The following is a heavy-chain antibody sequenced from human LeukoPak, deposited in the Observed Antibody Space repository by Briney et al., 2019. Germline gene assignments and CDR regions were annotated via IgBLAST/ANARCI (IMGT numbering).Heavy chain of an antibody. CDR3: ARDQRYYDSSGYCYYPDY. V-gene: IGHV3-21*01. Sequence: GGSLRLSCAASGFTFSSYSMTWVRQAPGKGLEWVSSISSSSSYIYYADSVKGRFTISRDNAKNSLYLQMNSLRAEDTAVYYCARDQRYYDSSGYCYYPDYWGQGTLVTVSS. CDR1: GFTFSSYS. D-gene: IGHD3-22*01. J-gene: IGHJ4*02. CDR2: ISSSSSYI.